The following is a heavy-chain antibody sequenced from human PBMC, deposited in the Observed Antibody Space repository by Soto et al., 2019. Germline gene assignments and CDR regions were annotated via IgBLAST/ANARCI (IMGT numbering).Heavy chain of an antibody. CDR1: GFTFRNYW. CDR2: INGDGSLI. J-gene: IGHJ4*02. V-gene: IGHV3-74*01. CDR3: VSSHSTDPDV. Sequence: VQLVESGGGLVQPGGSLRLSCAASGFTFRNYWMHWVRQAPGKGLEWVSHINGDGSLIRYADSVKGRFTISRDNAKNMVHLQLNSHRGDYTAVYVCVSSHSTDPDVWGQGDLVTVSS. D-gene: IGHD4-17*01.